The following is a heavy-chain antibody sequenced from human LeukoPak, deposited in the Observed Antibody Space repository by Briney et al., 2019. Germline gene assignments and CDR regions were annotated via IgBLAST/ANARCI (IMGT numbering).Heavy chain of an antibody. CDR1: GYTFDDYA. V-gene: IGHV3-9*01. CDR3: AKGHTYGLGESYLDF. J-gene: IGHJ4*02. D-gene: IGHD5-18*01. CDR2: ISWNSGSV. Sequence: QSGGSLRLSCEASGYTFDDYAMHWVRQAPGKGLEWVSAISWNSGSVGYADSVKGRFTISRDNGKNSLYLQMNSLRTEDTALYYCAKGHTYGLGESYLDFWGQGTLVSVSS.